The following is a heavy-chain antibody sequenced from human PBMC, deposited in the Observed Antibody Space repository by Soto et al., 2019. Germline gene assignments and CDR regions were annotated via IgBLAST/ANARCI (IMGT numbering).Heavy chain of an antibody. CDR2: ISSSGGST. CDR3: AKERVRYSYGSVFGY. Sequence: GGSLRLSCAASGFTFSSYAMHWVRQAPGKGLECVSAISSSGGSTYYADSVKGRFTISRDNSKNTLYLQMNSLRAEDTAVYYCAKERVRYSYGSVFGYWGQGTLVTVSS. J-gene: IGHJ4*02. CDR1: GFTFSSYA. V-gene: IGHV3-23*01. D-gene: IGHD5-18*01.